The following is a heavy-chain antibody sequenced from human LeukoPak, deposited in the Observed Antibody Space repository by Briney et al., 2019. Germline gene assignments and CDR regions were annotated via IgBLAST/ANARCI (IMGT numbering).Heavy chain of an antibody. V-gene: IGHV1-18*01. CDR3: ARDFFHGHCAGLSCFLLDY. J-gene: IGHJ4*02. D-gene: IGHD2-15*01. CDR2: ISGNNGNT. CDR1: GCTFTSYG. Sequence: ASVKVSCKASGCTFTSYGISWVRQAPGQGLEWMGWISGNNGNTNYAQKFQGRVTMTTGTSTSTAYMEMRSLRSDDTAVYYCARDFFHGHCAGLSCFLLDYWGQGSLVTVSS.